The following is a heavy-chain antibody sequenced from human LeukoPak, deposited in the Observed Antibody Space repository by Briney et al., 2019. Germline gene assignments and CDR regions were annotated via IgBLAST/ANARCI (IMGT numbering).Heavy chain of an antibody. CDR2: INQSGVT. CDR3: ARPGLAYCGADCYSTEGYYFDY. J-gene: IGHJ4*02. V-gene: IGHV4-34*01. D-gene: IGHD2-21*01. Sequence: SETLSRTCALYDGSFSDYHWSWIRQPPGKGLEWIGEINQSGVTTYNPSLKSRVTLSVDTSKRQFSLKLTSVTAADTAVYYCARPGLAYCGADCYSTEGYYFDYWSQGTLVTVSS. CDR1: DGSFSDYH.